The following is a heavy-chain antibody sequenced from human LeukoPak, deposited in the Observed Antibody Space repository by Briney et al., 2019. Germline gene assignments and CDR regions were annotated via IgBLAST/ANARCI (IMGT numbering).Heavy chain of an antibody. J-gene: IGHJ4*02. Sequence: SETLSLTCTVSGGSISSYYWSWIRQPPGKGLEWIGYIYYGGSTYSNPSLKGRVTISADTSKNQFSLKVTSVSAADTAVYYCARSSVSGTYSGGYWGQGILVTVSS. CDR3: ARSSVSGTYSGGY. CDR2: IYYGGST. CDR1: GGSISSYY. V-gene: IGHV4-59*08. D-gene: IGHD3-10*01.